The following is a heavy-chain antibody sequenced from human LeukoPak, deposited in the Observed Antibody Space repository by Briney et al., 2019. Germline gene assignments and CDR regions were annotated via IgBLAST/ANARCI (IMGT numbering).Heavy chain of an antibody. D-gene: IGHD5-18*01. V-gene: IGHV3-74*01. CDR1: GFTFSSYW. CDR3: ARENGYSYGDDFDY. Sequence: GGSLRLSCAASGFTFSSYWMHWVRQAPGKGLVWVSRINSDGSSTSYADSVKGRFTISRDNAKNTLYLQMNSLRAEDTAVYYCARENGYSYGDDFDYWGRGTLVTVSS. J-gene: IGHJ4*02. CDR2: INSDGSST.